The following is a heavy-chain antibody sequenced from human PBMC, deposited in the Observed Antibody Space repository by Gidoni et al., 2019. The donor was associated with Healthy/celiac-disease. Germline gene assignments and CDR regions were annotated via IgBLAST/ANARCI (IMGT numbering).Heavy chain of an antibody. CDR3: AKARFPYYYDSSGYYPLDY. CDR1: GFTFSSYG. D-gene: IGHD3-22*01. CDR2: ISYDGSNK. J-gene: IGHJ4*02. Sequence: QVQLVESGGGVVQPGRSLRLSCAASGFTFSSYGMHWVRQAPGKGLEWVAVISYDGSNKYYADSVKGRFTISRDNSKNTLYLQMNSLRAEDTAVYYCAKARFPYYYDSSGYYPLDYWGQGTLVTVSS. V-gene: IGHV3-30*18.